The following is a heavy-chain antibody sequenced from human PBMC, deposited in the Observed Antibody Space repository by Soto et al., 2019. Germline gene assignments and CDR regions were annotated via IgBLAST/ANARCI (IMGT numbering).Heavy chain of an antibody. D-gene: IGHD6-6*01. CDR3: ARDSSSFPYYYYGMDV. V-gene: IGHV3-7*01. CDR2: IKQDGSEK. J-gene: IGHJ6*02. CDR1: GFTFSSYW. Sequence: GGSLRLSCAASGFTFSSYWMSWVRQAPGKGLEWVANIKQDGSEKYYVDSVKGRFTISRDNAKNSLYLQMNSLRAEDTAVYYCARDSSSFPYYYYGMDVWGQGTTVTVSS.